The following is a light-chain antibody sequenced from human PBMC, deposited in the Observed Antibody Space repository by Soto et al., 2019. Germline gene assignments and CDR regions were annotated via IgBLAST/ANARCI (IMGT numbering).Light chain of an antibody. CDR2: AAS. Sequence: DIQMTQSPSSLSASVGDRVTIACRTSQDINNFLAWYQQKPGKVPWLLIYAASTLQSGVPSRFSGSGSGTDFTLTISGPQPEDVATYYCQKYNSAPFTFGGGTKVEIK. J-gene: IGKJ4*01. CDR1: QDINNF. CDR3: QKYNSAPFT. V-gene: IGKV1-27*01.